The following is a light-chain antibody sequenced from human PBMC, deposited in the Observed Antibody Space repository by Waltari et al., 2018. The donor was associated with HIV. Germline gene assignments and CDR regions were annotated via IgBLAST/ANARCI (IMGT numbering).Light chain of an antibody. CDR3: AAWDDGLNGVI. CDR2: NDD. V-gene: IGLV1-36*01. J-gene: IGLJ2*01. Sequence: QSVLTQSPSVSEAPGQSVTISCSGSNSNIGSHAVTWYQQFPGKPPRLLVYNDDLILSGVSDRLSASKSGTSASLAINDLQSEDESHYYCAAWDDGLNGVIFGGGTK. CDR1: NSNIGSHA.